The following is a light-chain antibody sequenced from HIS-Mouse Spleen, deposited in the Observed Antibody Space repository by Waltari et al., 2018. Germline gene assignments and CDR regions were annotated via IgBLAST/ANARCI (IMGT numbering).Light chain of an antibody. CDR1: SSDVGGSNY. CDR2: DVS. J-gene: IGLJ1*01. V-gene: IGLV2-11*01. Sequence: QSALTQPRSVSGSPGQSVTISFTGTSSDVGGSNYVSWYQQHPGKAPKLMIYDVSKRPSGGPDRFSGSKSGNTASLTISGLQAEDEADYYCCSYAGSYTFYVFGTGTKVTVL. CDR3: CSYAGSYTFYV.